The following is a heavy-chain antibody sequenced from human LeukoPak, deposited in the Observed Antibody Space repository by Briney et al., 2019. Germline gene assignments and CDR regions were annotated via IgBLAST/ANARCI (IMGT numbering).Heavy chain of an antibody. Sequence: PGGSLRLSCAASGFTLSSYSMNWVRQAPGKGLEWVSYISRSSSTIYYADSVKGRFTISRDNAKNSLYLQMNSLRDEDTAVYYCARTYYDFWSGYWDQTHYYGLDVWGQGTTVTVSS. CDR3: ARTYYDFWSGYWDQTHYYGLDV. V-gene: IGHV3-48*02. D-gene: IGHD3-3*01. CDR2: ISRSSSTI. J-gene: IGHJ6*02. CDR1: GFTLSSYS.